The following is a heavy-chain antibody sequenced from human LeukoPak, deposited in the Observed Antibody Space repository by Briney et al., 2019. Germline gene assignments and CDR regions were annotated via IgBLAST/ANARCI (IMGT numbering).Heavy chain of an antibody. J-gene: IGHJ4*02. CDR2: ISGSGGST. CDR1: GFTFSSYA. D-gene: IGHD3-22*01. CDR3: AKDLWDSSGYYPPPYYFDY. Sequence: GGSLRLSCAASGFTFSSYAMSWVRQAPGKGLEWVSAISGSGGSTYYADSVKGRFTISRDNSKNTLYLQMNSLRAEDTAVYNCAKDLWDSSGYYPPPYYFDYWGQGTLVTVSS. V-gene: IGHV3-23*01.